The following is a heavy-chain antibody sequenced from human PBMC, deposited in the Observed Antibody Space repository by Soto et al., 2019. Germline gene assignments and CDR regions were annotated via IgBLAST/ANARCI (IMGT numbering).Heavy chain of an antibody. D-gene: IGHD3-3*01. CDR3: AIGGGQIYYSGMDV. Sequence: PGGPLRLSFAASVFFFSDYSMSWIRQAPGKGLESLCYISGTGDTTSYADSVKGRFTISRDNAKNSLYLHLSTLSAGDTAVYYCAIGGGQIYYSGMDVWGQGTTVTVSS. CDR2: ISGTGDTT. V-gene: IGHV3-11*01. J-gene: IGHJ6*02. CDR1: VFFFSDYS.